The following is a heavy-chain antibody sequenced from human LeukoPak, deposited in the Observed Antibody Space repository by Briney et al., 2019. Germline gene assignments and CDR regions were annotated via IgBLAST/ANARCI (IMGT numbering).Heavy chain of an antibody. J-gene: IGHJ4*02. CDR2: IGDSGDKS. Sequence: PGGFLRLSCAASGFTFSRYAMTWVRRAPGKGLEWVSTIGDSGDKSYYPDSVKGRFTISRDLSKDTLFLEMHNLRAEDTAVYYCAKGRALWTYDFDSWGQGTLVTVSS. V-gene: IGHV3-23*01. D-gene: IGHD3/OR15-3a*01. CDR1: GFTFSRYA. CDR3: AKGRALWTYDFDS.